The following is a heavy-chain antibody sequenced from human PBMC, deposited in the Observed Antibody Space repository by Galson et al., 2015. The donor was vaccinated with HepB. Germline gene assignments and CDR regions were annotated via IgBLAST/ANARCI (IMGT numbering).Heavy chain of an antibody. CDR3: TRGRLPAIRGDF. CDR2: IYPADSET. Sequence: QSGAEVNKPGESLRISSKGSAHTFSSDWIGWVRQMPGKGLEWMGIIYPADSETRYSPSFQGQVTISVDKSINSAYLQWSSLKASDSAMYYCTRGRLPAIRGDFWGHGTLVTVSS. V-gene: IGHV5-51*01. J-gene: IGHJ4*01. CDR1: AHTFSSDW. D-gene: IGHD3-10*01.